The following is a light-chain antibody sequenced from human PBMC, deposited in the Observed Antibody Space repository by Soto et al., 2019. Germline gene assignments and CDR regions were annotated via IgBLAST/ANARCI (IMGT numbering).Light chain of an antibody. V-gene: IGLV1-44*01. Sequence: QLVLTQPPSTSGTPGQRATISCSGSSSNIGSKTVNWYQQLPGTAPKLLIYSNNQRPSGVPDRFSGSKSGTSASLAISGLQPEDEADYYCAAWDDSLNGVVFGGGTKLTVL. CDR2: SNN. CDR1: SSNIGSKT. CDR3: AAWDDSLNGVV. J-gene: IGLJ2*01.